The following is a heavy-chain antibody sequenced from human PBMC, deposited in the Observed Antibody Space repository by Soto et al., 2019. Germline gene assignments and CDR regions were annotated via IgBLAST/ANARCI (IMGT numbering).Heavy chain of an antibody. CDR1: GYSFTSYW. CDR2: IYPGDSDT. CDR3: ARQRRGSPGYYYGMDV. V-gene: IGHV5-51*01. Sequence: GESLKISCKGSGYSFTSYWIGRVRQMPGKGLEWMGIIYPGDSDTRYSPSFQGQVTISADKSISTAYLQWSSLKASDTAMYYCARQRRGSPGYYYGMDVWGQGTTVTVSS. J-gene: IGHJ6*02.